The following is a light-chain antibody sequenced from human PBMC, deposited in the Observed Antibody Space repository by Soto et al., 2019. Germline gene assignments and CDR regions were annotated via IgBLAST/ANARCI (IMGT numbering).Light chain of an antibody. CDR2: GAS. CDR3: QQYSSSPIT. CDR1: RSFSSTY. J-gene: IGKJ5*01. V-gene: IGKV3-20*01. Sequence: EVLMTQPPGTLSFSPGERPTLSCRASRSFSSTYLAWYQQKPGQAPRLLIYGASSRATGIPDRFSGGGSGTDFSLTISRLDPEDFAVYYCQQYSSSPITFGQGTRLEIK.